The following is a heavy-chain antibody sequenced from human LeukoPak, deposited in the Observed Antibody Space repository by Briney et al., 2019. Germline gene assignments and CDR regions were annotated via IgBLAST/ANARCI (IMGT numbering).Heavy chain of an antibody. D-gene: IGHD3-22*01. CDR3: VRDNSRGQSLGVIY. CDR2: INADSSTI. Sequence: GGSLRLSCAASGFTFSTYNMNWVRQAPGKGLEWILYINADSSTIQYADSVRGRFTTSRDNAKNSLYLQMNSLRAEDTAVYYCVRDNSRGQSLGVIYWGQGSLVTVSS. V-gene: IGHV3-48*01. CDR1: GFTFSTYN. J-gene: IGHJ4*02.